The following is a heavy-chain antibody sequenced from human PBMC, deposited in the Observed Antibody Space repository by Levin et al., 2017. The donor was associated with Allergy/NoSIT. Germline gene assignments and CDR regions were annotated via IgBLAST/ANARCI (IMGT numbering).Heavy chain of an antibody. V-gene: IGHV1-24*01. CDR2: FDPEDGET. CDR1: GYTLTELS. D-gene: IGHD6-19*01. J-gene: IGHJ6*02. CDR3: ATAYSSGWTYYYGMDV. Sequence: GESLKISCKVSGYTLTELSMHWVRQAPGKGLEWMGGFDPEDGETIYAQKFQGRVTMTEDTSTDTAYMELSSLRSEDTAVYYWATAYSSGWTYYYGMDVWGQGTTVTVSS.